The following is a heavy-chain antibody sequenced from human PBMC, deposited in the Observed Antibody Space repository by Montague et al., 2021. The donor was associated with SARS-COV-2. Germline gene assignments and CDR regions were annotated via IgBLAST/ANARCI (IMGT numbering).Heavy chain of an antibody. CDR2: VHYTGST. V-gene: IGHV4-59*01. D-gene: IGHD1-1*01. J-gene: IGHJ4*02. CDR1: GDAISSYY. CDR3: ARAQNTCFIANCVNYFDV. Sequence: SETLSLTCEVSGDAISSYYWSWIRQSPGKGLEWIGYVHYTGSTKYNPSLKTRVTLSLGTPKNHFSLKLRSVTAADTAIYYCARAQNTCFIANCVNYFDVWGLGALVIVSS.